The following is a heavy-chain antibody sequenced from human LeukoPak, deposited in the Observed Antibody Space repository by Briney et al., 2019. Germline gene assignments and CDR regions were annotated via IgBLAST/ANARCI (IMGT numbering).Heavy chain of an antibody. J-gene: IGHJ5*02. Sequence: GASVKVSCKASGYTFTSYYMHWVRQAPGQGLEWMGIINPSGGSTSYAQKFQGRVTMTRDMSTSTVYMELSRLRSDDTAVYYCARAAVFGVVMNWFDPWGQGTLVTVSS. CDR2: INPSGGST. CDR3: ARAAVFGVVMNWFDP. D-gene: IGHD3-3*01. CDR1: GYTFTSYY. V-gene: IGHV1-46*01.